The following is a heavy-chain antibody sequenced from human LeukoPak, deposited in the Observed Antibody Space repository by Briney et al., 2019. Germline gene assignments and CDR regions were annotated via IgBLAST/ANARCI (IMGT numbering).Heavy chain of an antibody. D-gene: IGHD2-15*01. CDR2: IYYSGST. V-gene: IGHV4-39*07. J-gene: IGHJ4*02. CDR1: GGSISSSSYY. CDR3: ARDPFLVVVAASAFDY. Sequence: SETLSLTCTVSGGSISSSSYYWGWIRQPPGKGLEWIGCIYYSGSTYYNPSLKSRVTISVDTSKNQFSLKLSSVTAADTAVYYCARDPFLVVVAASAFDYWGQGTLVTVSS.